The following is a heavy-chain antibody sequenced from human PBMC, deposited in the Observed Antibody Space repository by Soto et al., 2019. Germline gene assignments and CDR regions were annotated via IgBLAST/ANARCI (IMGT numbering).Heavy chain of an antibody. Sequence: GGSLRLSCAASGFAFSSYGMHWVRQAPGKGLEWVAVISYDGSNKYYADSVKGRFTISRDNSKNTLYLQMNSLRAEDTAVYYCAKDQGYYDSSGYYPGDIWGQGTMVTVSS. CDR3: AKDQGYYDSSGYYPGDI. CDR1: GFAFSSYG. D-gene: IGHD3-22*01. J-gene: IGHJ3*02. CDR2: ISYDGSNK. V-gene: IGHV3-30*18.